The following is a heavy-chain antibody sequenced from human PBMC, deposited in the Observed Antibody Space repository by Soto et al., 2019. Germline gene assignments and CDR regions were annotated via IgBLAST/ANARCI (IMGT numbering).Heavy chain of an antibody. CDR2: IYCSGST. V-gene: IGHV4-61*01. D-gene: IGHD3-22*01. J-gene: IGHJ4*02. CDR3: ARAPYYYDSSGYFLVPNYFDY. Sequence: SETLSLTCTVSGGSVSSGSYYWSWIRQPPGKGLEWIGYIYCSGSTNYNPSLKSRVTISVDTSKNQFSLKLSSVTAADTAVYYCARAPYYYDSSGYFLVPNYFDYWGQGTLVTVSS. CDR1: GGSVSSGSYY.